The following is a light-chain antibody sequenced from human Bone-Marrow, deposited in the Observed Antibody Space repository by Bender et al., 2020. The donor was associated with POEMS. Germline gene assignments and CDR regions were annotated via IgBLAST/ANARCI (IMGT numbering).Light chain of an antibody. CDR2: GVN. J-gene: IGLJ3*02. CDR1: SSDVGGYDY. Sequence: QSALTQPPSVSGSPGQSVTISCTGTSSDVGGYDYVSWYQQNPDKAPKLMIYGVNKRPSGVPDRFSGSKSGYTASLTISGLQADDEGLYYCSSYTPTITMFGGGTTLTVL. CDR3: SSYTPTITM. V-gene: IGLV2-11*01.